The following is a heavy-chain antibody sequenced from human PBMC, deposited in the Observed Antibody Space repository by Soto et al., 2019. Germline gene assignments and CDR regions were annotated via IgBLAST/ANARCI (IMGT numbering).Heavy chain of an antibody. D-gene: IGHD6-6*01. V-gene: IGHV1-18*01. CDR2: ISAYNGNT. CDR1: GYTFTSYG. J-gene: IGHJ4*02. CDR3: ARVRGRGKKEYSSSYYFAY. Sequence: QVQLVQSGAEVKKPGASVKVSCKASGYTFTSYGISWVRQAPGQGLEWMGWISAYNGNTNYAQKLQGRATMTTDTSTSTASMELRSRRSDDTAVYYCARVRGRGKKEYSSSYYFAYWAQGTLVTVSS.